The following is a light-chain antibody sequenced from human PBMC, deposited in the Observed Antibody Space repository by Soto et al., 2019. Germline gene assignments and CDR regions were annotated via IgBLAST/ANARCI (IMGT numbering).Light chain of an antibody. CDR3: QHYDSYPWT. CDR1: QNINSW. J-gene: IGKJ1*01. Sequence: PSTLSASVGDRVTITCRASQNINSWLAWYQQKSGKAPKLLIYKASNLESGVPSRFSGSGSGTEFTLTINSLQPEDFATYFCQHYDSYPWTFGQGTKVDI. V-gene: IGKV1-5*03. CDR2: KAS.